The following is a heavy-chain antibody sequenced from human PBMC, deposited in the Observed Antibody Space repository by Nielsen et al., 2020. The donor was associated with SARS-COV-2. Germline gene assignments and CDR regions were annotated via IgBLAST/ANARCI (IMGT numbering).Heavy chain of an antibody. CDR2: IYSGGSST. V-gene: IGHV3-23*03. CDR3: ARGVLPYYDILTGLADYGMDV. D-gene: IGHD3-9*01. CDR1: GFTFSSYA. J-gene: IGHJ6*02. Sequence: GGSLRLSCAASGFTFSSYAMSWVRQAPGKGLEWVSVIYSGGSSTYYADSVKGRFTISRDNSKNTLYLQMNSLRAEDTAVYYCARGVLPYYDILTGLADYGMDVWSQGTTVTVSS.